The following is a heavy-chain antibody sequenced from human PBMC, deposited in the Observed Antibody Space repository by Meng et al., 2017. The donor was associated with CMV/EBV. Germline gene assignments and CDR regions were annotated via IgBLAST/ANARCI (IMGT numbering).Heavy chain of an antibody. Sequence: GGSLRLSCAASGFTFSDYYMSWIRQAPGKGLEWVSYISSSGSTIYYADSVKGRFTISRDNAKNSLYLQMNSLRAEDTAVYYCARDMVVPATASYYFDYWGQGTLVTVSS. CDR1: GFTFSDYY. V-gene: IGHV3-11*04. CDR3: ARDMVVPATASYYFDY. J-gene: IGHJ4*02. D-gene: IGHD2-2*01. CDR2: ISSSGSTI.